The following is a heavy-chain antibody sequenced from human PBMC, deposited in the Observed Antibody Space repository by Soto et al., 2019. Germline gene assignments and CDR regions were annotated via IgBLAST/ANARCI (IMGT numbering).Heavy chain of an antibody. CDR3: AKDAGHNDGLWLIDH. V-gene: IGHV3-23*01. D-gene: IGHD2-21*01. Sequence: GGYLRHSCTASGLPHSSFAMMWVRQAPGKGLECVSGIYGSGGGIQYADSVKGRFTISRDNSKNTVYLQMTDLRADDTAVYYCAKDAGHNDGLWLIDHWGQGTQVTVSS. J-gene: IGHJ4*02. CDR2: IYGSGGGI. CDR1: GLPHSSFA.